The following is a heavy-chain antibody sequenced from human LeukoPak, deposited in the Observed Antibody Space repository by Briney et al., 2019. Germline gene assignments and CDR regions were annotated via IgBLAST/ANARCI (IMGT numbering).Heavy chain of an antibody. CDR3: ARVWFGELLGDY. Sequence: SVKVSCKASGGTFSSYAISWVRQAPGQGLEWMGGIIPIFGTANYAQKFQGRVTITRDTSASTAYMELSSLRSEDTAVYYCARVWFGELLGDYWGQGTQVTVSS. V-gene: IGHV1-69*05. CDR2: IIPIFGTA. CDR1: GGTFSSYA. J-gene: IGHJ4*02. D-gene: IGHD3-10*01.